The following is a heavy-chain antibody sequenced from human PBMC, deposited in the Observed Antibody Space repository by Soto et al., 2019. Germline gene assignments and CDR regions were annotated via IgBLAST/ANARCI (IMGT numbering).Heavy chain of an antibody. V-gene: IGHV1-18*04. Sequence: ASLKVSCKASGYTFTSYGISWVRQAPGQGLEWMGWISAYNGNTNYAQKLQGRVTMTTDTSTSTAYMELRSLRSDDTAVYYCARFGRAYCSSTSCYSFRTRDNWFDPWGQGTLVTVSS. J-gene: IGHJ5*02. CDR3: ARFGRAYCSSTSCYSFRTRDNWFDP. CDR1: GYTFTSYG. CDR2: ISAYNGNT. D-gene: IGHD2-2*01.